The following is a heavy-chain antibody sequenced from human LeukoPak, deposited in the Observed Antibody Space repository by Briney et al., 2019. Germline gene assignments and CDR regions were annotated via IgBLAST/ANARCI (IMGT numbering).Heavy chain of an antibody. CDR3: ARRERNAFEN. Sequence: SGGSLVLSFVTPGFPLNSYALYWVRPAPGRGPEYVVAISSNADSTYYAESVKGRFTISRDTSMSTLYLQMGRLRPEDTAVYYCARRERNAFENWGEGTMVTVS. D-gene: IGHD2-8*01. J-gene: IGHJ4*02. CDR2: ISSNADST. CDR1: GFPLNSYA. V-gene: IGHV3-64*02.